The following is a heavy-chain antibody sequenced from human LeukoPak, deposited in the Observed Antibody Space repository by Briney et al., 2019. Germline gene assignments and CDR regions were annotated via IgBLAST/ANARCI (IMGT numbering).Heavy chain of an antibody. CDR2: ISYDGSNK. J-gene: IGHJ6*02. Sequence: GGSLRLSCAASGFTFSSYAMHWVRQAPGKGLEWVAVISYDGSNKYYADSVKGRFTISRDNSKNTLYLQMNSLRAEDTAVYYCARDLRGIQMVRGVIGQYYYYYYGMDVWGQGTTVTVSS. V-gene: IGHV3-30-3*01. CDR1: GFTFSSYA. CDR3: ARDLRGIQMVRGVIGQYYYYYYGMDV. D-gene: IGHD3-10*01.